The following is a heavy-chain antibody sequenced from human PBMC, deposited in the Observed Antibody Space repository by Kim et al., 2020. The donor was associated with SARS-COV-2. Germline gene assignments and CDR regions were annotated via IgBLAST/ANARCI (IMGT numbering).Heavy chain of an antibody. Sequence: YADSVRGRFTISRDNAKNSLYLEMNSLRAEDTAIYYCARRFGDPSGMDVWGQGTTVTVSS. V-gene: IGHV3-11*03. D-gene: IGHD3-16*01. J-gene: IGHJ6*02. CDR3: ARRFGDPSGMDV.